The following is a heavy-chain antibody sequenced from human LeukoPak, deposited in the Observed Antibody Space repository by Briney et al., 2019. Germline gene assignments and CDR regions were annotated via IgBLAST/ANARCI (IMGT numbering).Heavy chain of an antibody. D-gene: IGHD1-7*01. Sequence: GASVKVSCKASGYSFTTHGITWVRQAPGQGLEWMGWISTYNGNTNYAQKVQGRVTMTRDTSTSTAYMELRSLRSDDTAVYYCATAIKWNYELDDWGQGTLVTVSS. CDR3: ATAIKWNYELDD. J-gene: IGHJ4*02. CDR1: GYSFTTHG. V-gene: IGHV1-18*01. CDR2: ISTYNGNT.